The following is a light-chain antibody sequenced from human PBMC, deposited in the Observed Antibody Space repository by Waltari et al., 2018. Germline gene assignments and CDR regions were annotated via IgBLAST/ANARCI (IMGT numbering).Light chain of an antibody. CDR1: SSAVGSHHY. J-gene: IGLJ1*01. CDR3: SSYTRTTTLYV. Sequence: QSALTQPASVSGSPGQSITITCTGTSSAVGSHHYVSWDQQHPGKAPKLLIFEVTDRPSGVSNRFSGSKSGNTASLTISGLQAEDEADYYCSSYTRTTTLYVFGTGTKVTVL. V-gene: IGLV2-14*03. CDR2: EVT.